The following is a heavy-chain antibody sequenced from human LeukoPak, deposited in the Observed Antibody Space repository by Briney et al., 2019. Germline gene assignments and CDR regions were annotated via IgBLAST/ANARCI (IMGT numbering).Heavy chain of an antibody. CDR1: GYSFIGYY. CDR2: INPYCGDT. D-gene: IGHD6-6*01. Sequence: ASVKVSCKASGYSFIGYYIHWLRQAPGQGLEWMGLINPYCGDTNYARKFQGRVTMTRDTTISTAYMLLSRLRTDDTAVYYCAREYSSSSFDYWGQGTLVTVSS. J-gene: IGHJ4*02. V-gene: IGHV1-2*02. CDR3: AREYSSSSFDY.